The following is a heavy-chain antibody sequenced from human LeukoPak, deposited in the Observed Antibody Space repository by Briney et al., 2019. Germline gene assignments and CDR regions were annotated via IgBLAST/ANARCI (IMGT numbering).Heavy chain of an antibody. CDR3: AKDYGHDY. D-gene: IGHD3-16*01. V-gene: IGHV3-30*18. Sequence: GRSLRLSCAASGFTFSSYGMHWVRQAPGKGLEWVAVISYDGSNKYYADSVKGRFTISRDNSKNTLYLQMNSLRAEDTAVYYCAKDYGHDYWGQGTLVTVSS. J-gene: IGHJ4*02. CDR2: ISYDGSNK. CDR1: GFTFSSYG.